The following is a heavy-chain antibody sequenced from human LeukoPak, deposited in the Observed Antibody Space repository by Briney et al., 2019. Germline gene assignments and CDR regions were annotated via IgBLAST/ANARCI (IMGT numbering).Heavy chain of an antibody. CDR3: ARERTDYGSGSYYTDY. D-gene: IGHD3-10*01. CDR2: IYYSGST. V-gene: IGHV4-59*01. J-gene: IGHJ4*02. CDR1: GGSISTYY. Sequence: SETLSLTSTVSGGSISTYYWSWIRQPPGKGLEWIGYIYYSGSTNYNPSLKSRVTISVDTSKNQFSLKLSSVTAADTAVYYCARERTDYGSGSYYTDYWGQGTLVTVSS.